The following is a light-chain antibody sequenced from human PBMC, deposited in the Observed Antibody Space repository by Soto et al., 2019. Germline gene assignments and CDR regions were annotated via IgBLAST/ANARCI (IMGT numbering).Light chain of an antibody. J-gene: IGLJ7*01. CDR2: KTN. Sequence: QAVLTQPPSASGTPGQRVTISCSGSRSNIGNNDVYWYQQFPGTAPKLLIYKTNQRPSGVPDRFSGSKSGTSASLAISGLRSEDEADYHCSTWDDSLSGVVFGGGTQLTVL. CDR1: RSNIGNND. CDR3: STWDDSLSGVV. V-gene: IGLV1-47*01.